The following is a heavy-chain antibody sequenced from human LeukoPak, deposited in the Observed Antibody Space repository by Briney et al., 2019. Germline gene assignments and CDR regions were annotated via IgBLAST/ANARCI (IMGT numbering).Heavy chain of an antibody. V-gene: IGHV4-4*07. D-gene: IGHD3-22*01. CDR1: GGSISNFY. Sequence: SETLSLTCTVSGGSISNFYWTWIRQAAGKGLEWIGRIHTSGSTNSNPSLKGRVSLSLATSKNQFSLKLTSVTAADTAVYYCAREGSGYYGSVDYWGQGTLVTVSS. CDR3: AREGSGYYGSVDY. J-gene: IGHJ4*02. CDR2: IHTSGST.